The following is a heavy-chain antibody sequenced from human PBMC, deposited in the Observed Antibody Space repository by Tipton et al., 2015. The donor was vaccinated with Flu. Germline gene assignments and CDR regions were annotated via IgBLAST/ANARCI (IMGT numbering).Heavy chain of an antibody. CDR1: GGSISRSY. V-gene: IGHV4-4*07. CDR2: IYTSGTT. D-gene: IGHD2-21*02. Sequence: TLSLTCTVSGGSISRSYWNWIRQPAGKGLEWIGRIYTSGTTNYSPSLRSRVTVSVDTSKNQFSLRLSSVTAADTAVYYCATHCVGVCSHAFDIWGQGTMVTVSS. CDR3: ATHCVGVCSHAFDI. J-gene: IGHJ3*02.